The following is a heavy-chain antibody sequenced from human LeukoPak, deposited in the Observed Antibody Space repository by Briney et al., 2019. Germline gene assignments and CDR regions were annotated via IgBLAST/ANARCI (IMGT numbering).Heavy chain of an antibody. CDR2: IIPIFGTA. CDR3: ARVLAYCGGGCAYFDY. CDR1: GGTFSSYA. Sequence: SVKVSCKASGGTFSSYAISWVRQAPGQGLEWMGRIIPIFGTANYAQKFQGRVTITTDESTSTAYMELSSLRSEDTAVYYCARVLAYCGGGCAYFDYWGQGTLVTVSS. J-gene: IGHJ4*02. V-gene: IGHV1-69*05. D-gene: IGHD2-21*02.